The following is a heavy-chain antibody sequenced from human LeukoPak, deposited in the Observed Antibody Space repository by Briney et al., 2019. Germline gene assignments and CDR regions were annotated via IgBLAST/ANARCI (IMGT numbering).Heavy chain of an antibody. Sequence: GGSLRLSCAASGFTFSRFWMNWVRQAPGKGLEWVSAISGSGGSTYYADSVKGRFTISRDNSKNALYLQMNSLRAEDTAVYYCAKGPDDYGGNSGYYFDYWGQGTLVTVSS. D-gene: IGHD4-23*01. CDR3: AKGPDDYGGNSGYYFDY. CDR1: GFTFSRFW. J-gene: IGHJ4*02. V-gene: IGHV3-23*01. CDR2: ISGSGGST.